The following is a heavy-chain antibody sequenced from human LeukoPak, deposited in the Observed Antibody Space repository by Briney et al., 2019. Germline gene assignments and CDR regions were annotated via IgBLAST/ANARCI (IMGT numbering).Heavy chain of an antibody. D-gene: IGHD6-19*01. Sequence: SETLSLTCTVSGGSIRIYYSSWIREPAGKALEWIRRIYTSGRSNYNPSLKGGGTMSVVQSRNKVYLKFASVPPEDTAVYYCARGAAVALPMFDPWGQGTLVTVSS. J-gene: IGHJ5*02. CDR2: IYTSGRS. CDR1: GGSIRIYY. V-gene: IGHV4-4*07. CDR3: ARGAAVALPMFDP.